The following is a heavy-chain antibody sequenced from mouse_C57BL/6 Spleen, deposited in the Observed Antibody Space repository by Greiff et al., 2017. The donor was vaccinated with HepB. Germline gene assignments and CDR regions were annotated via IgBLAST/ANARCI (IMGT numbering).Heavy chain of an antibody. J-gene: IGHJ1*03. CDR3: ARGGGLYYDYPHWYFDV. CDR1: GYTFTDYY. D-gene: IGHD2-4*01. V-gene: IGHV1-84*01. CDR2: IYPGSGNT. Sequence: VQLQQSGPELVKPGASVKISCKASGYTFTDYYINWVKQRPGQGLEWIGWIYPGSGNTKYNEKFKGKATLTVDTSSSTAYMQLSSLTSEDSAVYFCARGGGLYYDYPHWYFDVWGTGTTVTVSS.